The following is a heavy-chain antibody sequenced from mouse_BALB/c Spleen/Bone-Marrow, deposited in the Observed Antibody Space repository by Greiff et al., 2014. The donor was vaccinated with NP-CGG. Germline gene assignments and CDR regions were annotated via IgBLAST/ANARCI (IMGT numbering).Heavy chain of an antibody. J-gene: IGHJ3*01. CDR1: GFNIKDTY. D-gene: IGHD1-1*01. CDR3: ANYYYGSSLFAY. V-gene: IGHV14-3*02. CDR2: IDPANGNT. Sequence: EVQVVESXAELVKPGASVKLSCTASGFNIKDTYMHWVKQRPEQGLEWIGRIDPANGNTKYDPKFQGKATITADTSSNTAYLQLSSLTSEDTAVYYCANYYYGSSLFAYWGQGTLVTVSA.